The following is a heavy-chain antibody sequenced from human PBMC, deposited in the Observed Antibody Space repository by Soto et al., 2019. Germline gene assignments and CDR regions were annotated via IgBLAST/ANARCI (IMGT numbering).Heavy chain of an antibody. CDR3: AICSSGWYEGFDY. CDR1: GYTLTELS. CDR2: FDPEDGER. D-gene: IGHD6-19*01. J-gene: IGHJ4*02. V-gene: IGHV1-24*01. Sequence: GASVKVSCKVSGYTLTELSMHWVRQAPGKGLEWMGGFDPEDGERIYAQKFQGRVTMTEDTSTDTAYMELSSLRSDDTAVYYCAICSSGWYEGFDYWGQGTLVTVSS.